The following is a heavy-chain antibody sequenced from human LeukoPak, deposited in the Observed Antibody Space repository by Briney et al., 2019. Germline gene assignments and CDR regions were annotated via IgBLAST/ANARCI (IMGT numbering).Heavy chain of an antibody. V-gene: IGHV4-34*01. CDR3: ARVLEGSSGQHWYFDL. CDR2: INHSGST. Sequence: SEALSLTCAVYGGSFSGYYWSWIRQPPGKGLEWIGEINHSGSTNYNPSLKSRVTISVDTSKNQFSLRLSSVTAADTAVYYCARVLEGSSGQHWYFDLWGRGTLVTVSS. D-gene: IGHD6-19*01. J-gene: IGHJ2*01. CDR1: GGSFSGYY.